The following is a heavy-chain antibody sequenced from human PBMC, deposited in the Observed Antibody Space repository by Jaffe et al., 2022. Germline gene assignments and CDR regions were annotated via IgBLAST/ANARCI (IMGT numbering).Heavy chain of an antibody. CDR2: IYTSGST. CDR3: AREREAYYDILTGYYTNYYYYMDV. V-gene: IGHV4-61*02. D-gene: IGHD3-9*01. J-gene: IGHJ6*03. CDR1: GGSISSGSYY. Sequence: QVQLQESGPGLVKPSQTLSLTCTVSGGSISSGSYYWSWIRQPAGKGLEWIGRIYTSGSTNYNPSLKSRVTISVDTSKNQFSLKLSSVTAADTAVYYCAREREAYYDILTGYYTNYYYYMDVWGKGTTVTVSS.